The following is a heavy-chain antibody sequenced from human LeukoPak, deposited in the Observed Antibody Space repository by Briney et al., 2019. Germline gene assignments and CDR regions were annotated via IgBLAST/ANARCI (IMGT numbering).Heavy chain of an antibody. V-gene: IGHV4-31*03. J-gene: IGHJ4*02. CDR1: GGSISSGGYY. CDR2: IYYSGST. CDR3: ARGIDDSSGYYLNYFDY. Sequence: SQTLSLTCTLSGGSISSGGYYWSWIRQHPGKGLEWIGYIYYSGSTYYNPSLKSRVTISVDTSKNQFSLKLSSVTAADTDVYYCARGIDDSSGYYLNYFDYWGQGTLVTVSS. D-gene: IGHD3-22*01.